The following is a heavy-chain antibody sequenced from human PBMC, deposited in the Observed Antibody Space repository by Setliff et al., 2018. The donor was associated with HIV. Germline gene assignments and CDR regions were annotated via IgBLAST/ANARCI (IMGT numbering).Heavy chain of an antibody. CDR2: ISSSSSYI. Sequence: GGSLRLSCAASGFTFSTYRMNWVRQAPGKGLEWVSSISSSSSYIYYADSLKGRFTISRDNAKNSLYRQMNSRRAEDTAVYYCARAVHRGGEYCDDWGQGTLVTVSS. CDR3: ARAVHRGGEYCDD. J-gene: IGHJ4*02. D-gene: IGHD3-10*01. V-gene: IGHV3-21*01. CDR1: GFTFSTYR.